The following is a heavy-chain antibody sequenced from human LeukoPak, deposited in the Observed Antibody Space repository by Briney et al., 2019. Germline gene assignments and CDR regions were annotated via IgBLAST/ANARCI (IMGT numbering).Heavy chain of an antibody. D-gene: IGHD3-10*01. CDR2: INHSGST. V-gene: IGHV4-34*01. J-gene: IGHJ4*02. CDR1: GGSFSGYY. CDR3: ARATALSGTYYYGSGSYVDY. Sequence: SETLSLTCAVYGGSFSGYYWSWIRQPPGKGLEWIGEINHSGSTNYNPSLKSQVTISVDTSKNQFSLKLSSVTAADTAVYYCARATALSGTYYYGSGSYVDYWGQGTLVTVSS.